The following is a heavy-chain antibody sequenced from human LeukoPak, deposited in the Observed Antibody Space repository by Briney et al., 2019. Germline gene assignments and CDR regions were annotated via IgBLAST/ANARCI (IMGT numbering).Heavy chain of an antibody. CDR3: ARTGHYQFDS. V-gene: IGHV1-18*01. CDR2: VSIYNDNT. Sequence: WASVKVSCKASGYSFTDYGFSWVRQAPGQGLEWLGWVSIYNDNTNYAREFQDRITMTTDISTSTAYMELKSLTSDDTAVYFCARTGHYQFDSWGQGTLVTVSS. J-gene: IGHJ4*02. CDR1: GYSFTDYG. D-gene: IGHD3-9*01.